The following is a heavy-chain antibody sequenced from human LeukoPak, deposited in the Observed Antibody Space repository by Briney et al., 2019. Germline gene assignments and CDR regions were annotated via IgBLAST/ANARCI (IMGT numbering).Heavy chain of an antibody. CDR1: GFTVSSNY. J-gene: IGHJ4*02. CDR2: IYSAGST. Sequence: PGGSLRLSCAASGFTVSSNYMSWVRQAPRKGLEWVSPIYSAGSTFYAVSVMGRFTISRDNSKNTVHLQMNSLRAEDTAVYYCAKAHCSSTSCSRADNWGQGTLVTVSS. CDR3: AKAHCSSTSCSRADN. V-gene: IGHV3-66*01. D-gene: IGHD2-2*01.